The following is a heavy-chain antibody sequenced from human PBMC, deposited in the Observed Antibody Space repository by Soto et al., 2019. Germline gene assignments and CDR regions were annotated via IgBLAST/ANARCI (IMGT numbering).Heavy chain of an antibody. CDR1: GFSLRNSGVG. CDR2: IYWDDDQ. V-gene: IGHV2-5*02. J-gene: IGHJ6*02. Sequence: QITLKESGPTLVKPTQTLTLTCTFSGFSLRNSGVGVGWFRQPPGKALEWLALIYWDDDQRYSPSLKRRLTTXKXTXXNQVVLTRTNMDPVDTATYYCAHRDSTSMIYGMDVWGQGTTVTVSS. CDR3: AHRDSTSMIYGMDV. D-gene: IGHD3-16*01.